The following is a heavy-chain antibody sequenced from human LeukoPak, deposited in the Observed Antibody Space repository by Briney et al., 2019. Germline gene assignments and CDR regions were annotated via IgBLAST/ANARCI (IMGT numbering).Heavy chain of an antibody. D-gene: IGHD3-22*01. CDR1: GGSISSYY. Sequence: SETLSLTCTVSGGSISSYYWSWIRQPPGKGLEWIGYIYYSGSTNYNPSLKSRVTISVDTSKNQFSLKLSSVTAADTAVYYCASGSSSYDIFFGTVGYFDYWGQGTLVTVSS. V-gene: IGHV4-59*01. CDR2: IYYSGST. J-gene: IGHJ4*02. CDR3: ASGSSSYDIFFGTVGYFDY.